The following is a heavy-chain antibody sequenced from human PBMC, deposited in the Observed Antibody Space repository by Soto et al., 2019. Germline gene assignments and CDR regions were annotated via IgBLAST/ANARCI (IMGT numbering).Heavy chain of an antibody. D-gene: IGHD2-15*01. Sequence: GGSLRLSCAASGFTFSSYWMHWVRQAPGKGLGWVSRINSDGSSTIYADSVKGRFTISRDTTKNTLYLQMNSLRAEDTAVYYCARDPGVVVVVAASQAFDIWGQGTMVTVSS. J-gene: IGHJ3*02. CDR3: ARDPGVVVVVAASQAFDI. V-gene: IGHV3-74*01. CDR2: INSDGSST. CDR1: GFTFSSYW.